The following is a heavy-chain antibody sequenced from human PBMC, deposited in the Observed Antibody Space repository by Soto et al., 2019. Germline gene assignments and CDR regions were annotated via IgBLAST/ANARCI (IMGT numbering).Heavy chain of an antibody. D-gene: IGHD4-17*01. CDR1: GFTFSSFA. CDR3: ATYGQHLMDS. V-gene: IGHV3-23*01. CDR2: IGSGGDGI. Sequence: PGGSLRLSCAASGFTFSSFAMKWVRQAPGKGLEWVSVIGSGGDGIHYADSVKGRFTISRDNSKNTVNLQMNSLRADDTAVYYCATYGQHLMDSWGQGT. J-gene: IGHJ4*02.